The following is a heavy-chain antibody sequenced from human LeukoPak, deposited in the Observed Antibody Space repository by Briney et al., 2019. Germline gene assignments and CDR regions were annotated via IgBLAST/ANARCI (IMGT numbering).Heavy chain of an antibody. J-gene: IGHJ5*02. D-gene: IGHD3-22*01. V-gene: IGHV4-4*07. CDR2: IYTSGGTSGST. CDR3: AWGDSSGYPFDP. CDR1: GGSITSYH. Sequence: SETLSLTCTVSGGSITSYHWSWIRQPAGKGLEWIGRIYTSGGTSGSTYYNPSLKSRVTISVDTSKNQFSLKLSSVTAADTAVYYCAWGDSSGYPFDPWGQGTLVTVSP.